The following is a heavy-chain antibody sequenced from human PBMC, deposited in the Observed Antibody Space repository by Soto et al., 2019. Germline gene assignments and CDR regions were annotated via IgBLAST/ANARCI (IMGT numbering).Heavy chain of an antibody. CDR1: GFTFSSYS. V-gene: IGHV3-21*01. CDR3: TRHWLATREFDY. CDR2: ISSSSGHI. J-gene: IGHJ4*02. Sequence: VGSLRLSCAASGFTFSSYSMNWVRQAPGKGLEWVSSISSSSGHIYYADSLKGRFTISRDNAKNSLYLQMNSLRAEDTAVYYCTRHWLATREFDYWGQRTLVTVSS. D-gene: IGHD1-26*01.